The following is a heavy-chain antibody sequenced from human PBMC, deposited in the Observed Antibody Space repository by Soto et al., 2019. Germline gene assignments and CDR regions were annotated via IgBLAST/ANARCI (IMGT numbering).Heavy chain of an antibody. D-gene: IGHD3-22*01. CDR2: ISVYHGNT. CDR3: ARAEDYYASSGYYQYNWFDP. Sequence: QVQLVQSGAEVKKPGASVRVSCKASGYTFSSYGITWVRQAPGQGLEWMGWISVYHGNTDYAQKLQGRVTMTTDTYTSTAFMELRSLRSDDTAVYYCARAEDYYASSGYYQYNWFDPSCQGTLVTVS. J-gene: IGHJ5*02. V-gene: IGHV1-18*01. CDR1: GYTFSSYG.